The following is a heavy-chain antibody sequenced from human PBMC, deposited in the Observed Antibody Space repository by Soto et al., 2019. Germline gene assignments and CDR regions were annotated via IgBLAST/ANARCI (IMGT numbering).Heavy chain of an antibody. Sequence: DVQLVESGGGLVQPGRSLRLSCAASGFTFDDYAMHWVRQAPGKGLEWVSGISWNSGSIGYADSVKGRFTISRDNAKNSLYLQMNSLRAEDTALYYCAKMVDYGDHLGAFDIWGQGTMVTVSS. J-gene: IGHJ3*02. CDR2: ISWNSGSI. D-gene: IGHD4-17*01. CDR3: AKMVDYGDHLGAFDI. CDR1: GFTFDDYA. V-gene: IGHV3-9*01.